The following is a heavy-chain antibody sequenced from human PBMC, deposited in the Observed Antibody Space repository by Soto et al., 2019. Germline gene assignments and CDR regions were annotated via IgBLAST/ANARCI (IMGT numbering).Heavy chain of an antibody. CDR2: INPSGGST. V-gene: IGHV1-46*03. CDR1: GYTFTSYY. Sequence: QVQLVQSGAEVKKPGASVKVSCKASGYTFTSYYMHWVRQAPGQGLEWMGIINPSGGSTSYAQKFQGRVTLTRDTSTSTVYMELSSLRSEDTAVYYCGRVNRGSYDYIWGSYRLGDFDYWGQGTLVTVSS. D-gene: IGHD3-16*02. CDR3: GRVNRGSYDYIWGSYRLGDFDY. J-gene: IGHJ4*02.